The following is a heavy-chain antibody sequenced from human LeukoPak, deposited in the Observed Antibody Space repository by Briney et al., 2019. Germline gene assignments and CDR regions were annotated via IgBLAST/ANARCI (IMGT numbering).Heavy chain of an antibody. CDR1: GFTFSSYG. Sequence: GGSLRLSCAASGFTFSSYGMSWVRQAPGRGLEWVSAISGSGGSTYYADSVKGRFTISRDNSKNTLFLQMNSLRAEDTAVYYCAKDRNYYDSSGYYYGDYWGQGTLVTVSS. D-gene: IGHD3-22*01. J-gene: IGHJ4*02. CDR3: AKDRNYYDSSGYYYGDY. CDR2: ISGSGGST. V-gene: IGHV3-23*01.